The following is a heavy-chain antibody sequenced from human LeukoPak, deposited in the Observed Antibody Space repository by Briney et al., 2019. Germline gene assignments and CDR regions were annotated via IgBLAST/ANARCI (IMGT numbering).Heavy chain of an antibody. J-gene: IGHJ4*02. CDR2: ISHSGST. D-gene: IGHD6-6*01. Sequence: SETLSLTCAVYGGSFSGYYWSWIRQPPGKGLEWIGEISHSGSTNYNPSLKSRVTISVDTSKNQFSLKLSSVTAADTAVYYCARRGTGAAPFDYWGQGTLVTVSS. CDR1: GGSFSGYY. CDR3: ARRGTGAAPFDY. V-gene: IGHV4-34*01.